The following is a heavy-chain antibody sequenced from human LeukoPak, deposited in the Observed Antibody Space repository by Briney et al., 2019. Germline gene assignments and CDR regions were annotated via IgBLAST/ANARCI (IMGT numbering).Heavy chain of an antibody. CDR3: ARVTVTTPFALDY. D-gene: IGHD4-11*01. J-gene: IGHJ4*02. Sequence: GGSLRLSCAASGLTFSDSYMSWIRQAPGKGLEWVSYISSSGSTIYYADSVKGRFTISRDNSKNTLYLQMDSLRAEDTAVYYCARVTVTTPFALDYWGQGTLVTVSS. CDR1: GLTFSDSY. CDR2: ISSSGSTI. V-gene: IGHV3-11*04.